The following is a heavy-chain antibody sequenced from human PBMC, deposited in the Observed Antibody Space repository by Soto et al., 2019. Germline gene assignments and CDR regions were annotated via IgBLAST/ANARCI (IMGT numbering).Heavy chain of an antibody. V-gene: IGHV3-21*06. J-gene: IGHJ4*02. Sequence: PGGSLRLSCAASGFTFTRYSMNWVRQAPGKGLEWVSSISSTTNYIYYGDSMKGRFTISRDNGENSLYLEMHSLRAEDTAVYYCARESEDLTSNFDYWGQGTLVTVSS. CDR3: ARESEDLTSNFDY. CDR2: ISSTTNYI. CDR1: GFTFTRYS.